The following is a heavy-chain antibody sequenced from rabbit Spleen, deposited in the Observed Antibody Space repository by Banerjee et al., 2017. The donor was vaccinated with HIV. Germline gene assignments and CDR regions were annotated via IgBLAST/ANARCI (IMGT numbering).Heavy chain of an antibody. Sequence: QEQLVESGGGLVKPEGSLTLTCKASAFSFSDRDVMCWVRQAPGKGLEWIACINAATAKPVYATWAKGRFTVSKTSSTTVTLQMTRLTAADTATYFCARSYTGGSGPLYYFNLWGQGTLVTVS. CDR3: ARSYTGGSGPLYYFNL. CDR1: AFSFSDRDV. J-gene: IGHJ4*01. D-gene: IGHD1-1*01. V-gene: IGHV1S45*01. CDR2: INAATAKP.